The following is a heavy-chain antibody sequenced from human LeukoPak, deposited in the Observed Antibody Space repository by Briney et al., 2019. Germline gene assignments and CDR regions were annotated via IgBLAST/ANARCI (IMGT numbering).Heavy chain of an antibody. Sequence: KPGGSLRLSCAASGFTFSSYSMNWVRQAPGKGLEWVSSISSSSSYIYYADSVKGRFTISRDNAKNSLCLQMNSLRAEDTAVYYCARDWGSRGKFDIWGQGTMVTVSS. D-gene: IGHD3-16*01. CDR3: ARDWGSRGKFDI. CDR2: ISSSSSYI. J-gene: IGHJ3*02. V-gene: IGHV3-21*01. CDR1: GFTFSSYS.